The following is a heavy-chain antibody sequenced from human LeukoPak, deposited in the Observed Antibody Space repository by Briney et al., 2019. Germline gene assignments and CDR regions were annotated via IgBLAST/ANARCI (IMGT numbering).Heavy chain of an antibody. D-gene: IGHD4-11*01. CDR2: IFTDGSTT. Sequence: GGSLRLSCVASEFDFFSYGMQWVRQAPGKGLVWVSRIFTDGSTTSYADSVKGRFTISRDNAKNTLYLEMKSLRVEDTAVYYCARSFNYVGWFDPWGQGTLVTVSS. J-gene: IGHJ5*02. CDR3: ARSFNYVGWFDP. CDR1: EFDFFSYG. V-gene: IGHV3-74*01.